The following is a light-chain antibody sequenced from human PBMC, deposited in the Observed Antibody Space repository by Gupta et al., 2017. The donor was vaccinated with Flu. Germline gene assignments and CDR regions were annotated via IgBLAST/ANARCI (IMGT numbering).Light chain of an antibody. V-gene: IGKV1-5*03. Sequence: DIQMTQSPSTLSASVGDRVTITCRASQSISNWLAWYQQKPGKAPKLVIYQASNLEVGVPSRFSGSGSGTEFTLTISSLQPDDFAAYYCQQYNNYSPVFGQGTRVEIK. J-gene: IGKJ1*01. CDR3: QQYNNYSPV. CDR1: QSISNW. CDR2: QAS.